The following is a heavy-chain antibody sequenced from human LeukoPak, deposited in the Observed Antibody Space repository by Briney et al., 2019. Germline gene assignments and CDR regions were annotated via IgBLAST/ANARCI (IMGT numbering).Heavy chain of an antibody. CDR2: IYSGGST. CDR3: ASSVPGIAVADPFHY. CDR1: GFTVTSNY. Sequence: GGSLRLSCAASGFTVTSNYMSWVRQAPGKGLEWVSVIYSGGSTYYADSVKGRFTISRDNSKNTLYLQMNSLRAEDTAVYYCASSVPGIAVADPFHYWGQGTLVTVSS. D-gene: IGHD6-19*01. V-gene: IGHV3-53*01. J-gene: IGHJ4*02.